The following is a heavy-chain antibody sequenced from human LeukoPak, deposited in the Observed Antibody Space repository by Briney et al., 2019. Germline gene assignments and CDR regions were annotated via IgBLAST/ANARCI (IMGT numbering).Heavy chain of an antibody. CDR2: ISSSSGYI. J-gene: IGHJ4*02. D-gene: IGHD2-21*01. CDR1: GFTFSSYS. Sequence: GGSLRLSCAASGFTFSSYSMNWVRQAPGKGLEWVSSISSSSGYIYYADSVKGRFTISRDNAKNSLYLQMNSLRAEDTAVYYCARGGGYCGGDCYGIDHWGQGTLVTVSS. V-gene: IGHV3-21*06. CDR3: ARGGGYCGGDCYGIDH.